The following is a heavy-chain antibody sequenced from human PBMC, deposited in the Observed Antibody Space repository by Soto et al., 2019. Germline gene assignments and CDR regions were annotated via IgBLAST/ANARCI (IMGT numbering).Heavy chain of an antibody. CDR1: GGSISSYY. V-gene: IGHV4-59*08. Sequence: SETLSLTCTVSGGSISSYYWSWIRQPPGKGLEWIGYIYYSGSTNYNPSLKSRITISVDTSNNQFSLKLTSVTAADTAVYYCARIHVMVVAGSTFDYWGHGTLVTVSS. CDR3: ARIHVMVVAGSTFDY. D-gene: IGHD6-19*01. CDR2: IYYSGST. J-gene: IGHJ4*01.